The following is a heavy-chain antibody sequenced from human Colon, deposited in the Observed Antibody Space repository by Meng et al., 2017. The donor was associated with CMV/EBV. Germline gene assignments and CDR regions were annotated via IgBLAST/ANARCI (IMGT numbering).Heavy chain of an antibody. CDR2: IYSNGRI. J-gene: IGHJ1*01. Sequence: QVQPQEAGPGLGKPSETLSPPCTVSGGSISGHYWTWIRRPAGEGLQWLGRIYSNGRIDENYSLRSRVTISVDTSKNQLSLRLTSVTAADTAVYYCGRAGARGVPIDVWGRGTLVTVSS. CDR1: GGSISGHY. V-gene: IGHV4-4*07. D-gene: IGHD3-10*01. CDR3: GRAGARGVPIDV.